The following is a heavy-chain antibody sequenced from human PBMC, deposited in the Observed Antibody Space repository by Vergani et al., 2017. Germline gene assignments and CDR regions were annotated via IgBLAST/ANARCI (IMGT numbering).Heavy chain of an antibody. CDR1: GFTFSSYA. CDR2: ISGSGGST. Sequence: EVQLLESGGGLVQPGGSLRLSCAASGFTFSSYAMSWVRQAPGRGLEWVSAISGSGGSTYYADSVKGRLIISRDSSKNTLYLEMNGRRAEDTAVYYCAKGREFSDFWSGPLLFDYWGQGTLVTVSS. D-gene: IGHD3-3*01. V-gene: IGHV3-23*01. J-gene: IGHJ4*02. CDR3: AKGREFSDFWSGPLLFDY.